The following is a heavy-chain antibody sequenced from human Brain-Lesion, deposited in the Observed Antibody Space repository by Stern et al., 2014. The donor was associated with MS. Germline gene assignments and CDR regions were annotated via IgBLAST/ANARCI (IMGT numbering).Heavy chain of an antibody. CDR3: ARRGDSSSSGFDY. J-gene: IGHJ4*02. Sequence: EMQLVESGAELKKPGEPLKISCKGSGYRFTSNWIGWVRQMPGKGLEGVGIIWPGDSDTRYSPSFQGQATISAEKSISTAYLQWSSVQAADTARYYCARRGDSSSSGFDYWGQGTLVIVSS. CDR1: GYRFTSNW. CDR2: IWPGDSDT. V-gene: IGHV5-51*01. D-gene: IGHD6-6*01.